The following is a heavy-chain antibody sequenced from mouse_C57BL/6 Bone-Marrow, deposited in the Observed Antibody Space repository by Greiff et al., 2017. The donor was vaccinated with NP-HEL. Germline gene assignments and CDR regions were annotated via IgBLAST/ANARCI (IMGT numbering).Heavy chain of an antibody. CDR2: SRNKANDYTT. CDR1: GFTFSDFY. V-gene: IGHV7-1*01. J-gene: IGHJ1*03. D-gene: IGHD4-1*01. CDR3: ARDAWGGGTPYWYFDV. Sequence: EVQGVESGGGLVQSGRSLRLSCATSGFTFSDFYMEWVRQAPGKGLEWIAASRNKANDYTTEYSASVKGRFIVSRDTSQSILYLQMNALRAEDTAIYYCARDAWGGGTPYWYFDVWGTGTTVTVSS.